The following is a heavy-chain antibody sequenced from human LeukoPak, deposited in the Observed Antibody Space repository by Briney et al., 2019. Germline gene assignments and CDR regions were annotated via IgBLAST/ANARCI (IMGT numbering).Heavy chain of an antibody. CDR1: GGSISSGGYY. CDR3: ARARGTVTTSRGWFDP. Sequence: SETLSLTCTVSGGSISSGGYYWSWIRQHPGKGLEWIGYIYYSGSTYYNPSLKSRVTISVDTSKNRFSLKLSSVTAADTAVYYCARARGTVTTSRGWFDPWGQGTLVTVSS. D-gene: IGHD4-17*01. CDR2: IYYSGST. V-gene: IGHV4-31*03. J-gene: IGHJ5*02.